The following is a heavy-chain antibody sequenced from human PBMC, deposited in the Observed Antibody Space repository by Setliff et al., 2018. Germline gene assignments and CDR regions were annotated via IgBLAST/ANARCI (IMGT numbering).Heavy chain of an antibody. CDR1: GGSISPYF. CDR3: ARLPRTVTHFDY. CDR2: IYHNGST. V-gene: IGHV4-59*01. D-gene: IGHD4-17*01. J-gene: IGHJ4*02. Sequence: LSLTCTVSGGSISPYFWSWIRQPPGKGLEWIGYIYHNGSTNFNPSLKTRLTMSVDTSKNQFALNLRSVTAADTAVYYCARLPRTVTHFDYWGQGALVTVSS.